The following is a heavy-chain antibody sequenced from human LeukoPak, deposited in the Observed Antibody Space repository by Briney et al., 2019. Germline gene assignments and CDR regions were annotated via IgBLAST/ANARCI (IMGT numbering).Heavy chain of an antibody. CDR1: GVTFSKYV. CDR2: VNTGGGYT. Sequence: PGGSLRLSCAVSGVTFSKYVMSWVRQAPGKGLEWVSGVNTGGGYTYYADSVKGRFTISRDNSRNTLYLQMNSLRAEDAALHYCAKNVGGCSGGSCYSGFDYWGQGTLVTVSS. V-gene: IGHV3-23*01. CDR3: AKNVGGCSGGSCYSGFDY. D-gene: IGHD2-15*01. J-gene: IGHJ4*02.